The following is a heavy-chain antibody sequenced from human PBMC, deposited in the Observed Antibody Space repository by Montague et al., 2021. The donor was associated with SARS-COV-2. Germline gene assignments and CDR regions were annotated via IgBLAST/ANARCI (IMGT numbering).Heavy chain of an antibody. Sequence: SETLSLTCTVSGASISSSTYYWGWIRQPPGKGLQWIGSSYYSGSTYYNPSLKSRATISVDTSKNQISLRMSSVTAADAAVYYCVRGPAVKNYYDFWSGPKWFDPGARETWSPSPQ. CDR1: GASISSSTYY. V-gene: IGHV4-39*07. CDR2: SYYSGST. CDR3: VRGPAVKNYYDFWSGPKWFDP. J-gene: IGHJ5*02. D-gene: IGHD3-3*01.